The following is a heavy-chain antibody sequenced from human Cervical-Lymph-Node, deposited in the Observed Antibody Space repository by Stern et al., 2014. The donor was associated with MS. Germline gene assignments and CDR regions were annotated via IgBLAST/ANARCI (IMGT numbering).Heavy chain of an antibody. Sequence: VHLVESGAEVKKPGASMPISCKTSGYNFIDHAIHWVRQAPGQRLEWMGLINGGPGTTKYSQKFQGRVSFTRDKAASAAYMDLSSLSPDDTAVYYCARQPDYSDFLDFWGQGTLVTVSS. CDR2: INGGPGTT. D-gene: IGHD4-11*01. V-gene: IGHV1-3*01. CDR3: ARQPDYSDFLDF. CDR1: GYNFIDHA. J-gene: IGHJ4*02.